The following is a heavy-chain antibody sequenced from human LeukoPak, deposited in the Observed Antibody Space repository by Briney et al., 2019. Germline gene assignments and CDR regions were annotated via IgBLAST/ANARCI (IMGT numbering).Heavy chain of an antibody. J-gene: IGHJ4*02. D-gene: IGHD2-15*01. CDR2: INHSGST. V-gene: IGHV4-34*01. CDR3: ARGVVAATPGY. Sequence: PSETLSLTCAVYGGSFSGYYWSWIRQPPGKGLEWIGEINHSGSTNYNPSLKSRVTISVDTSKNQFSLKLSSVTAADTAVYYCARGVVAATPGYWGQGTLVTVSS. CDR1: GGSFSGYY.